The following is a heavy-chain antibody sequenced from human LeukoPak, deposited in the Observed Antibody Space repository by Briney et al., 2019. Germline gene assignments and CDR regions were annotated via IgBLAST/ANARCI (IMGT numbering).Heavy chain of an antibody. V-gene: IGHV3-7*01. J-gene: IGHJ4*02. CDR3: ARPGYYSSGWPHDY. CDR1: GFTFSSYW. Sequence: GGSLRLSCAASGFTFSSYWMSWVRQAPGKGLEWVANIKQDGSEKYYVDSVKGRFTISRDNAKNSLYLQMNSLRAEDTAVYYCARPGYYSSGWPHDYWGQGTLVTVSS. CDR2: IKQDGSEK. D-gene: IGHD6-19*01.